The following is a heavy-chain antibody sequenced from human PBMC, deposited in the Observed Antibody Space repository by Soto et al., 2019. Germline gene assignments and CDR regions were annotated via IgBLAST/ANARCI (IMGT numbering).Heavy chain of an antibody. D-gene: IGHD2-2*02. V-gene: IGHV3-11*01. Sequence: GGSLRLSCAASGFTFSDYYMSWIRQAPGKGLEWVSYISSSGSTIYYADSVKGRFTISRDNAKNSLYLQMNSLRAEDTAVYYCARIVVVPAAIEYYYMDVWGKGTTVTVSS. CDR1: GFTFSDYY. J-gene: IGHJ6*03. CDR3: ARIVVVPAAIEYYYMDV. CDR2: ISSSGSTI.